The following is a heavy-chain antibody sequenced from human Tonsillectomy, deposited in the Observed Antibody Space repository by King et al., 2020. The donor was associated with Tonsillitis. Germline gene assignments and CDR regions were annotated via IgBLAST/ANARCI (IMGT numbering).Heavy chain of an antibody. CDR1: GGSISSIDYY. D-gene: IGHD2-21*02. CDR3: ARESTTYCGGDCYSGPLDY. CDR2: IYYSGNT. Sequence: QLQESGPGQVKPSQTLSLSCTVSGGSISSIDYYWSWIRQPPGQGLEWIGYIYYSGNTFYSPSLKSRLTMSVDTSKNQFSLKLSFVTAADTAVYYCARESTTYCGGDCYSGPLDYWGQGTLVTVSS. V-gene: IGHV4-30-4*01. J-gene: IGHJ4*02.